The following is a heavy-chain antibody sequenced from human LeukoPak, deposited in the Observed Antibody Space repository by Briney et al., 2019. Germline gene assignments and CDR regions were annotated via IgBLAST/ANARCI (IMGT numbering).Heavy chain of an antibody. V-gene: IGHV4-34*01. Sequence: SETLSLTCAVYGGSFSGYYWSWIRQPPGKGLEWIGEINHSGSTNYNPSLKSRVTISVDTSKNQFSLKLSSVTAADTAVYYCARHVRSYCSSTSCYYYYGMDVWGQGTTVTVSS. J-gene: IGHJ6*02. D-gene: IGHD2-2*01. CDR2: INHSGST. CDR1: GGSFSGYY. CDR3: ARHVRSYCSSTSCYYYYGMDV.